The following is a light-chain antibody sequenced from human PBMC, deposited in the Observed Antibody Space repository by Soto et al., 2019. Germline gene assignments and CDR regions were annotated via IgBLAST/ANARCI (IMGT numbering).Light chain of an antibody. CDR3: SSYTGSRTSV. J-gene: IGLJ1*01. CDR1: SSDVGGYNY. Sequence: QSVLTQPASVSGSPGQSITISCTGTSSDVGGYNYVSWYQQHPGKAPKLMIYDVSNRPSGVSNRFSGSKSGNTASLTISGLQAEDESDYYCSSYTGSRTSVFGTGTKVTVL. V-gene: IGLV2-14*03. CDR2: DVS.